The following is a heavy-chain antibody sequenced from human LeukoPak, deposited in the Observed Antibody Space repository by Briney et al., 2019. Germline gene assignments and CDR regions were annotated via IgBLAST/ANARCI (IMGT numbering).Heavy chain of an antibody. CDR2: ISSSGSTI. V-gene: IGHV3-11*01. CDR3: ARDVPAATAYNWFDP. J-gene: IGHJ5*02. Sequence: GSLRLSCAASGFTFSSYWMRWVRQAPGKGLEWVSYISSSGSTIYYADSVKGRFTISRDNAKNSLYLQMNSLRAEDTAVYYCARDVPAATAYNWFDPWGQGTLVTVSS. CDR1: GFTFSSYW. D-gene: IGHD2-2*01.